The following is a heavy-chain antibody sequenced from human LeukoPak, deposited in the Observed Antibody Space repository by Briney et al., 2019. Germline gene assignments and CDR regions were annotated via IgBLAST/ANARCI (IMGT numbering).Heavy chain of an antibody. Sequence: GGSLRLSCAASGFIFNTYPMNWVRQAPGKGLEWVSYISSSGRNIYYADSVKGRFTISRDNAQNSLYLQMNSLRAEDTAVYYCARESGEGSGSADGFDVWGQGTMVTVSS. V-gene: IGHV3-48*04. J-gene: IGHJ3*01. CDR3: ARESGEGSGSADGFDV. CDR2: ISSSGRNI. D-gene: IGHD3-10*01. CDR1: GFIFNTYP.